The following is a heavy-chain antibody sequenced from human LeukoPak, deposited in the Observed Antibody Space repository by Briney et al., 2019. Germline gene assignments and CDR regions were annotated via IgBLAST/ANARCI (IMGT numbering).Heavy chain of an antibody. CDR2: IYSGGST. Sequence: PGGSLRLSCAAPGFIFDNYAIHWVRQAPGRGLEWVSVIYSGGSTYYADSVKGRFTISRDNSKNTLFLQMNSLRAGDTAVYYCARGTVTMVDYWGQGTLVTVSS. D-gene: IGHD3-10*01. V-gene: IGHV3-66*01. CDR3: ARGTVTMVDY. CDR1: GFIFDNYA. J-gene: IGHJ4*02.